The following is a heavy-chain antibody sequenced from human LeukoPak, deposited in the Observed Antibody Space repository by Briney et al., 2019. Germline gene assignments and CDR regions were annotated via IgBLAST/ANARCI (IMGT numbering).Heavy chain of an antibody. CDR1: GASMSSGFY. CDR2: IYHTGNT. D-gene: IGHD3-3*01. CDR3: ARDGTGANYDFWSGYYTGIFGFDP. J-gene: IGHJ5*02. V-gene: IGHV4-38-2*02. Sequence: PSETLSLTCGVSGASMSSGFYWGWIRQPPGKGLEWIGSIYHTGNTYYNPSLKSRVTISIDTSKNQFSLKLSSVTAADTAVYYCARDGTGANYDFWSGYYTGIFGFDPWGQGTLVTVSS.